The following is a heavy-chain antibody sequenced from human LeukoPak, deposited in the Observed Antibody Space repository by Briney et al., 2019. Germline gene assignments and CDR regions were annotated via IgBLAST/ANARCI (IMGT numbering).Heavy chain of an antibody. V-gene: IGHV1-2*02. CDR2: INPNSGGT. J-gene: IGHJ3*02. D-gene: IGHD5-12*01. CDR3: AVSGYDPVMKPTRSYDAFDI. Sequence: WASVKVSCKASGYTFTGYYMHWVRQAPGQGLEWMGWINPNSGGTNYAQKFQGRVTMTRDTSISTAYMELSRLRSDDTAVYYCAVSGYDPVMKPTRSYDAFDIWGQGTMVTVSS. CDR1: GYTFTGYY.